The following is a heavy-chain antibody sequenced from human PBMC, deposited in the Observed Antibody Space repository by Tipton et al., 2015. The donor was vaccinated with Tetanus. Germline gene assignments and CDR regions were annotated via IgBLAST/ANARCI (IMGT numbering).Heavy chain of an antibody. V-gene: IGHV3-33*01. J-gene: IGHJ4*02. D-gene: IGHD2-15*01. CDR1: GFIFSSYG. CDR3: AREADCSGGSCFSGGFDN. CDR2: SWYDGTDK. Sequence: SLRLSCAASGFIFSSYGIHWVRQAPGKGLEWVAVSWYDGTDKYYADSVKGRFTISRDNSKDTLYLQINSLRAEDTAVYYGAREADCSGGSCFSGGFDNWGQGAQVTVSS.